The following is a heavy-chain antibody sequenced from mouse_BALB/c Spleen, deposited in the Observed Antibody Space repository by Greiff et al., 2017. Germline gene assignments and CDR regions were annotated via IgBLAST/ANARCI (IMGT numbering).Heavy chain of an antibody. V-gene: IGHV5-6-4*01. CDR2: ISSGGSYT. J-gene: IGHJ1*01. Sequence: EVKLVESGGGLVKPGGSLKLSCAASGFTFSSYTMSWVRQTPEKRLEWVATISSGGSYTYYPDSVKGRFTISRDNAKNTLYLQMSSLKSEDTAMYYCTRDSGYGNYVCYWYFDVWGAGTTVTVSS. D-gene: IGHD2-10*02. CDR3: TRDSGYGNYVCYWYFDV. CDR1: GFTFSSYT.